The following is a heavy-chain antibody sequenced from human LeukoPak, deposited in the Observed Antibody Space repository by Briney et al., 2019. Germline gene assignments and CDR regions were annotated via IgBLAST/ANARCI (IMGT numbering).Heavy chain of an antibody. CDR2: IIGSGGST. CDR3: AKGMITFGGVTAPFVY. D-gene: IGHD3-16*01. Sequence: PGGPLSLSCPPSGFTFSSYPMSGVRRPPGKGREWVSAIIGSGGSTYYADSVKGRFTISRDNSKNTLYLQMNSLRAEDTAVYYCAKGMITFGGVTAPFVYWGQGTLVTVSS. CDR1: GFTFSSYP. J-gene: IGHJ4*02. V-gene: IGHV3-23*01.